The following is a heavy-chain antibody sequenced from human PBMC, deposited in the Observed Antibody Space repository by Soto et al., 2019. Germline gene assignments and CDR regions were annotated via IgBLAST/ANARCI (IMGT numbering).Heavy chain of an antibody. J-gene: IGHJ4*02. Sequence: SVKVSCKASGGTFSSYAISWVRQAPGQGLEWMGGIIPIFGTANYAQKFQGRVTITADKSTSTAYMEPSSLRTEDTAVYYCAKTPIVGGAGFFDYWGQGTLVTVSS. CDR3: AKTPIVGGAGFFDY. D-gene: IGHD1-26*01. V-gene: IGHV1-69*06. CDR2: IIPIFGTA. CDR1: GGTFSSYA.